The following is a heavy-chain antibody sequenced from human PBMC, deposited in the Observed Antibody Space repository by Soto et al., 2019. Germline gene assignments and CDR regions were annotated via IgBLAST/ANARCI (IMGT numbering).Heavy chain of an antibody. CDR3: ARARELRYFDWLLYGYDY. J-gene: IGHJ4*02. D-gene: IGHD3-9*01. Sequence: ASVKVSCKAPADTSTSYYIHWVRQAPGHGLEWMGIINPNGGSTRFAQTFQGRITMTTDTSTSTAYMELSSLRSEDTAVYYCARARELRYFDWLLYGYDYWGQGTLVTVSS. CDR1: ADTSTSYY. V-gene: IGHV1-46*01. CDR2: INPNGGST.